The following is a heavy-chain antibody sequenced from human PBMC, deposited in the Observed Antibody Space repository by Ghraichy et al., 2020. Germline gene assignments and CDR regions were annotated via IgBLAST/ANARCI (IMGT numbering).Heavy chain of an antibody. CDR1: GFTFSSYW. J-gene: IGHJ3*02. CDR2: IKQDGSEK. V-gene: IGHV3-7*03. D-gene: IGHD3-22*01. Sequence: GESLNISCAASGFTFSSYWMSWVRQAPGKGLEWVANIKQDGSEKYYVDSVKGRFTISRDNAKNSLYLQMNSLRAEDTAVYYCARVGSMIVGDGDAFDIWGQGTMVTVSS. CDR3: ARVGSMIVGDGDAFDI.